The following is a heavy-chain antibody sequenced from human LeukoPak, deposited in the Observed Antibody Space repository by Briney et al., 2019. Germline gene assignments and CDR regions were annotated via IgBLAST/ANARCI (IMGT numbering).Heavy chain of an antibody. CDR1: GFTFSRLG. J-gene: IGHJ6*03. CDR2: IHNDGTQG. V-gene: IGHV3-33*01. D-gene: IGHD1-26*01. Sequence: GGSLRLSCAASGFTFSRLGMQWVRQAPGKGLEWVAVIHNDGTQGQYGNSVKGRFTISKDNSQSTLYLQMNNLRDDDTAVYYCAREGDEFRGYLDVWGKGTTVTVSS. CDR3: AREGDEFRGYLDV.